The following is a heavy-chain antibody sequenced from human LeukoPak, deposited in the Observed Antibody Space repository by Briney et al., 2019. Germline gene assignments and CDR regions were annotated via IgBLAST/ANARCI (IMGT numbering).Heavy chain of an antibody. V-gene: IGHV4-39*07. CDR3: ARVDPYYDSSGYSQGFDY. D-gene: IGHD3-22*01. Sequence: KTSETLSLTCTVSGGSISSSSYYWGWIRQPPGKGLEWIGSIYYSGNTYYNPSLKSRVTISLDTSKNQFSLKLSSVTAADTAVYYCARVDPYYDSSGYSQGFDYWGQGTLVTVSS. CDR1: GGSISSSSYY. J-gene: IGHJ4*02. CDR2: IYYSGNT.